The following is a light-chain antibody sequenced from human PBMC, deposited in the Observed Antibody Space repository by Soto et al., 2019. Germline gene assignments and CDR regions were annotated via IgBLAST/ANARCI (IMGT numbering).Light chain of an antibody. Sequence: SPVSLSVSRGERATLSCRASQSVSSNLAWYQQKHGQAPRLLIYGASTRATGIPARFSGSGSGTDFTLTISSLQSEDFAVYYCQQYNNSPAITFRHGTRLEIK. CDR3: QQYNNSPAIT. CDR1: QSVSSN. CDR2: GAS. J-gene: IGKJ5*01. V-gene: IGKV3-15*01.